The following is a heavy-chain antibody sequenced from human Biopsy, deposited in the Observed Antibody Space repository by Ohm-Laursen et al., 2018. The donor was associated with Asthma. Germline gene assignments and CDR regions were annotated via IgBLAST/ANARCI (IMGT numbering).Heavy chain of an antibody. D-gene: IGHD1-1*01. CDR1: GFSFSNFA. CDR3: VRDGTDDAFDI. CDR2: ISKDASTQ. Sequence: CAAIGFSFSNFAIHWVRQAPGKGLEGVGVISKDASTQDYADSVKGRFTMARDNSKTTLDLQMNSLREEDTAVYHCVRDGTDDAFDIWGQGTVVSVSS. V-gene: IGHV3-30*01. J-gene: IGHJ3*02.